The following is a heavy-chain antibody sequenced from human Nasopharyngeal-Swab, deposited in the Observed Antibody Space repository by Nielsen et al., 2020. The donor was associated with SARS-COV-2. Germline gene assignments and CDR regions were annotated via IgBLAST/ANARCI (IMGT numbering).Heavy chain of an antibody. CDR1: GGTFSSYA. Sequence: SVKVSCKASGGTFSSYAISWVRQAPGKGLEWMGGIIPIFGTANYAQKFQGRVTITADESTSTAYMELSSLRSEDTAVYYCASGAPPRGFGGGYYYYGMDVWGQGTTVTVSS. V-gene: IGHV1-69*13. CDR3: ASGAPPRGFGGGYYYYGMDV. D-gene: IGHD2-21*01. J-gene: IGHJ6*02. CDR2: IIPIFGTA.